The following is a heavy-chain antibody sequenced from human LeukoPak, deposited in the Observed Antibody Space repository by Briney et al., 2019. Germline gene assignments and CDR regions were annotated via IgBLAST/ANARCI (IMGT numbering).Heavy chain of an antibody. CDR3: ANRAYYYYYMDV. Sequence: GGSLTLSCAASGFTFSSHAMSWLRQAPGKALEEVSAISGSGGRTYYPHPVKGRFTISRDNSKHTLYLQMNSLRAEDTAVYYCANRAYYYYYMDVWGKGTTVTVSS. J-gene: IGHJ6*03. CDR2: ISGSGGRT. V-gene: IGHV3-23*01. CDR1: GFTFSSHA.